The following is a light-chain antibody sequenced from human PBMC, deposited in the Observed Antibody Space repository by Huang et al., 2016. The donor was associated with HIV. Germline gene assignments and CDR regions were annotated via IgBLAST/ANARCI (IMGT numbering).Light chain of an antibody. CDR2: GAS. CDR1: QDIGTS. CDR3: QQLHTYPIT. V-gene: IGKV1-13*02. J-gene: IGKJ5*01. Sequence: QLTQSPPSLSASVGDTVIISCRASQDIGTSLAWYQQKTGRAPKLLISGASTLQTGGPSRFSGDSAGTFFTLFITGLQPEDFATYYCQQLHTYPITIGQGTRLDIK.